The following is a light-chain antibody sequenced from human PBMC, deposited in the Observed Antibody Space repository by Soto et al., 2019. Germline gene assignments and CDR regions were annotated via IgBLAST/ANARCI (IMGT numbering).Light chain of an antibody. CDR2: GAS. V-gene: IGKV3-15*01. CDR1: QRVSSN. J-gene: IGKJ1*01. CDR3: QQYNSWPT. Sequence: EIVMTQSPATLSVSPGERATLSCRASQRVSSNLAWYQQKPGQAPRLLIYGASTRATGIPARFSGSGSGTEFTLTISSLQSEDFAVYYWQQYNSWPTFGQGTKVEIK.